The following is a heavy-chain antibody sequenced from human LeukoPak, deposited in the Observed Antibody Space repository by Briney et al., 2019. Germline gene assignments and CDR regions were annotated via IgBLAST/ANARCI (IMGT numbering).Heavy chain of an antibody. CDR2: MSPNSGDT. CDR1: GYTFTSHD. V-gene: IGHV1-8*01. CDR3: VRTPPNWGFDY. D-gene: IGHD7-27*01. Sequence: ASVKVSCKASGYTFTSHDINWVRQATGQGLEWLGWMSPNSGDTGYAQKFQGRVTMTSDSSISTAYMELSSLRSEDTAIYYCVRTPPNWGFDYWGQGTLVTVSS. J-gene: IGHJ4*02.